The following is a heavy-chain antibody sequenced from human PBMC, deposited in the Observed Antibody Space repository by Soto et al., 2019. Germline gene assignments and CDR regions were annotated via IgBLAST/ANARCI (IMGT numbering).Heavy chain of an antibody. V-gene: IGHV3-48*01. Sequence: EVQLVESGGGLVQPGGSLRLSCAASGFTFSSYSMNWVRQAPGQGLEWVSYISSSSSTIYYADSVKGRFTISRDNAKNSLYLQMNRLRAEDTAVYYCAREGGDLNWFDPWGQGTRVTVSS. D-gene: IGHD4-17*01. CDR1: GFTFSSYS. CDR3: AREGGDLNWFDP. CDR2: ISSSSSTI. J-gene: IGHJ5*02.